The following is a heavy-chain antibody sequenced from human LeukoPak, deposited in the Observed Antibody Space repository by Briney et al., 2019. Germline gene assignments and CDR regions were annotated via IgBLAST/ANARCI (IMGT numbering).Heavy chain of an antibody. CDR1: GGSISSYY. D-gene: IGHD2-15*01. CDR3: ARLSEGYCSGGSCYCLDY. CDR2: IYTSGST. J-gene: IGHJ4*02. Sequence: SETLSLTCTVSGGSISSYYWSWIRQPAGKGLEWIGRIYTSGSTNYNPSLKSRVTMSVDTSKNQFSLKLSSVTAADTAVYYCARLSEGYCSGGSCYCLDYWGQGTLVTVSS. V-gene: IGHV4-4*07.